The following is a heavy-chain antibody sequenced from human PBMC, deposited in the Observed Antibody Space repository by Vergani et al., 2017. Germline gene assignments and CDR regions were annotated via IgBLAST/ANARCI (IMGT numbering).Heavy chain of an antibody. D-gene: IGHD3-10*01. CDR1: GGSFSGYS. J-gene: IGHJ4*02. Sequence: QVQLQQWGAGLLKPSETLSLTCAVYGGSFSGYSWSWIRQPPGKGLEWIGEINHSGSTNYNPSLKSRVTISVDTSKNQFSLKLSSVTAADTAVYYCARVPIWFGATDYWGQGTLVTVSS. CDR2: INHSGST. CDR3: ARVPIWFGATDY. V-gene: IGHV4-34*01.